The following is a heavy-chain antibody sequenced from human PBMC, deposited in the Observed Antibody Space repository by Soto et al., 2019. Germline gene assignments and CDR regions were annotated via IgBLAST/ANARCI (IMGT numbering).Heavy chain of an antibody. CDR3: ARDPVAGSPGYHY. Sequence: GGSLRLSCAASGFTFSSYSMNWVRQAPGKGLEWVSSISSSSSYIYYADSVKGRFTISRDNAKNSLYLQMNSLRAEDTAVYYCARDPVAGSPGYHYWGQGTLVTVSS. D-gene: IGHD6-19*01. J-gene: IGHJ4*02. V-gene: IGHV3-21*01. CDR2: ISSSSSYI. CDR1: GFTFSSYS.